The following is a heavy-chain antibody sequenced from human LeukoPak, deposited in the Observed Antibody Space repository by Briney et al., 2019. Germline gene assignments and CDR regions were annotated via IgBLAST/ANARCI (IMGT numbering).Heavy chain of an antibody. V-gene: IGHV1-69*05. CDR3: ARTYCAEDCSIRYFDY. CDR1: GGTFSNYA. Sequence: SVKVSCKASGGTFSNYAISWVRQAPGQGLEWMGGIIPIFGTTNYAQKFQGRVTLTRDKSTSTVYMELSSLTSDDTAVYYCARTYCAEDCSIRYFDYWGQGTLVTVSS. CDR2: IIPIFGTT. D-gene: IGHD2-21*02. J-gene: IGHJ4*02.